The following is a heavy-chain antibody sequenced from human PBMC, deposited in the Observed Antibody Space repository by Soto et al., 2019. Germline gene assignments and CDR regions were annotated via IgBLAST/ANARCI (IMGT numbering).Heavy chain of an antibody. D-gene: IGHD3-10*01. Sequence: QVQLVQSGAEVKKPGASVKVSCKASGYTFSNYGISWVRQAPGQGPEWMGWINVYNGKTNYAQKLQGRVTMTTDTSTNAIYMELRSLKSADPAVYYCARSAGVVDGDDYWGQGTLVNVSA. V-gene: IGHV1-18*01. CDR2: INVYNGKT. CDR1: GYTFSNYG. J-gene: IGHJ4*02. CDR3: ARSAGVVDGDDY.